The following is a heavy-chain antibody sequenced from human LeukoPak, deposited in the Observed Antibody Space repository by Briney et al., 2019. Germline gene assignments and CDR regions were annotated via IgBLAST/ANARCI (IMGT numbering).Heavy chain of an antibody. V-gene: IGHV4-39*01. D-gene: IGHD1-26*01. CDR2: MYYSGST. J-gene: IGHJ4*02. Sequence: SETLSLTCTVSSGSISNSTFCWGWMRQPPGKGLEWIGSMYYSGSTYYNPSLKSRVTITVDTSKNQVSLKMTSVTAADTAVYYCARRSDSGSDDGEDYFDYWGQGTLVTVSS. CDR1: SGSISNSTFC. CDR3: ARRSDSGSDDGEDYFDY.